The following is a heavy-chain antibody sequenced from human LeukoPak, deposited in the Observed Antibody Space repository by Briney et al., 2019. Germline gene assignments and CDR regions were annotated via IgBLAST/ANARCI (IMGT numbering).Heavy chain of an antibody. D-gene: IGHD3-22*01. CDR2: ISAYNGNT. Sequence: GASVKVSCKASGYTFTSYGISWVRQAPGQGLEWMGRISAYNGNTNYAQKLQGRVTMTTDTSTSTAYMELRSLRSDDTAVYYCARDVYYYDSSGYYSTNYYYYYMDVWGKGTTVTVSS. CDR1: GYTFTSYG. CDR3: ARDVYYYDSSGYYSTNYYYYYMDV. J-gene: IGHJ6*03. V-gene: IGHV1-18*01.